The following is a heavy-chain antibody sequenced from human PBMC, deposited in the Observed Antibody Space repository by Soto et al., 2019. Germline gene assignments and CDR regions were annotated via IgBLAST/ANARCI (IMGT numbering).Heavy chain of an antibody. CDR1: GGSISSSSYY. V-gene: IGHV4-39*01. CDR3: ARHPSYDILTGYYISYYYMDV. Sequence: SETLSLTCTVSGGSISSSSYYWGWIRQPPGKGLEWIGSIYYSGSTYYNPSLKSRVTISVDTSKNQFSPKLSSVTAADTAVYYCARHPSYDILTGYYISYYYMDVWGKGTTVTVSS. D-gene: IGHD3-9*01. CDR2: IYYSGST. J-gene: IGHJ6*03.